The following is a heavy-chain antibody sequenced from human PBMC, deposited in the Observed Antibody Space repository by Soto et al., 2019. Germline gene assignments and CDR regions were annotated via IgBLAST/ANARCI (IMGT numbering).Heavy chain of an antibody. CDR1: GYTLIELS. CDR3: ARDWAAAGPFDY. CDR2: FDPEDGET. V-gene: IGHV1-24*01. J-gene: IGHJ4*01. D-gene: IGHD6-13*01. Sequence: ASVKVSCKVSGYTLIELSMHWVRQAPGKGLEWMGGFDPEDGETIYAQKFQGRVTMTEDTSTDTAYMELSSLRSEDTAVYYCARDWAAAGPFDYWGQGTLVTVSS.